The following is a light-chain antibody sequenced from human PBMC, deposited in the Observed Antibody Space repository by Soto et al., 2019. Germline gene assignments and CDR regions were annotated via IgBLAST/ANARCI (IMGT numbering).Light chain of an antibody. V-gene: IGKV3-20*01. Sequence: EIVLTQSPGTLSLSPGERATLSCRASQSVSSSYLAWYQQKPGQAPRLLIYGASSRATGIPDRFSGSGSGTDFTVTISRLEPEDFAVYYCQQDGSSPRTFGPGTKVDIK. CDR2: GAS. CDR1: QSVSSSY. CDR3: QQDGSSPRT. J-gene: IGKJ3*01.